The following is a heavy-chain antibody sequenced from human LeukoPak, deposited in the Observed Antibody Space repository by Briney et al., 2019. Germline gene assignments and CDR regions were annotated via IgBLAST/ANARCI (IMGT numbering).Heavy chain of an antibody. CDR2: IYHSGST. CDR1: GGSISSSNW. Sequence: SETLSLTCAVSGGSISSSNWWSWVRQPPGKGLEWIGEIYHSGSTNYNPSLKSRVTISVDTSKNQFSLKLSSVTAADTAVYYCARVLSGYSSSWDYYYYYMDVWGKGTTVTISS. V-gene: IGHV4-4*02. J-gene: IGHJ6*03. D-gene: IGHD6-13*01. CDR3: ARVLSGYSSSWDYYYYYMDV.